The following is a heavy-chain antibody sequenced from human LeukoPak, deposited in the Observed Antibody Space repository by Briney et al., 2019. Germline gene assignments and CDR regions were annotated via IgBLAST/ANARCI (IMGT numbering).Heavy chain of an antibody. J-gene: IGHJ3*02. CDR1: GFTFSKYG. CDR3: AKDPEVAFDI. CDR2: ISGSGGST. V-gene: IGHV3-23*01. Sequence: GGSLRLSCAASGFTFSKYGMHWVRQAPGKGLEWVSAISGSGGSTYYADSVKGRFTISRDNSKNTLYLQMNSLRAEDTAVYYCAKDPEVAFDIWGQGTMVTVSS. D-gene: IGHD3-10*01.